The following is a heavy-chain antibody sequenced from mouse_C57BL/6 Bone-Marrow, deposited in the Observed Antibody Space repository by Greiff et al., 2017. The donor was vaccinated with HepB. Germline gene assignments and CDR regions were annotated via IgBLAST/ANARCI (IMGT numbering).Heavy chain of an antibody. Sequence: DVQLVESGGGLVKPGGSLKLSCAASGFTFSSYAMSWVRQTPEKRLEWVATISDGGSYTYYPDNVKGRFTISRDNAKNNLYLQMSHLKSEDAAMYYCARRYGKDGFAYWGQGTLVTVSA. CDR1: GFTFSSYA. V-gene: IGHV5-4*01. J-gene: IGHJ3*01. CDR2: ISDGGSYT. CDR3: ARRYGKDGFAY. D-gene: IGHD2-1*01.